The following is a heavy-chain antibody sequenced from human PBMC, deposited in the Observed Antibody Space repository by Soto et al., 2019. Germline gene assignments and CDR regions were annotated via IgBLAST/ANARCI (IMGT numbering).Heavy chain of an antibody. CDR1: GYTFTGVS. Sequence: GPSVTGSCKGSGYTFTGVSVRWVRQAPGQGLEWMGIINPSGGSTSYAQKFQGRVTMTRDTSTSTVYMELSSLRSEDTAVYYCDRGYYFDYWGQGTLVTVSS. J-gene: IGHJ4*02. CDR2: INPSGGST. CDR3: DRGYYFDY. V-gene: IGHV1-46*01.